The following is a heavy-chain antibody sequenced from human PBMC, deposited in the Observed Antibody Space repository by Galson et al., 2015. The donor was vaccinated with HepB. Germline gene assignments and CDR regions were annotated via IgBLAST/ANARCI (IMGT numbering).Heavy chain of an antibody. V-gene: IGHV1-69*01. CDR3: ATVKNSGYEGPM. Sequence: ASYAQKFQGRVTITADESATTSYMELSSLRAEDTAVYYCATVKNSGYEGPMWGQGTLVSVSS. J-gene: IGHJ3*01. CDR2: A. D-gene: IGHD5-12*01.